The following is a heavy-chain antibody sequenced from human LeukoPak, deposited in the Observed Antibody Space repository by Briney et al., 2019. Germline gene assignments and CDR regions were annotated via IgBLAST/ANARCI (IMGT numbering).Heavy chain of an antibody. Sequence: TSETLSLTCTVSGGSLSSDYWSWIRQPPGKGLEWIGYIYYSGSTNYNPSLKSRVTISVDTSKNQFSLKLSSVTAADTAVYYCAGVDTAMAHFDYWGQGTLVTVSS. J-gene: IGHJ4*02. V-gene: IGHV4-59*08. CDR1: GGSLSSDY. CDR3: AGVDTAMAHFDY. CDR2: IYYSGST. D-gene: IGHD5-18*01.